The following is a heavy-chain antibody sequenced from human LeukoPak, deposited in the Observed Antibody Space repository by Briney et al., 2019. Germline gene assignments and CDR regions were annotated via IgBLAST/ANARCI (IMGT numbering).Heavy chain of an antibody. CDR2: ISSSGGST. J-gene: IGHJ5*02. CDR3: AKTSSIAALGFEGGFDP. D-gene: IGHD6-6*01. Sequence: PGGSLRLSCAASGFTFSSYAMSWVRQAPGKGLEWVSSISSSGGSTYYADSVKGRFTISRDNSKNTLFLQMNSLRAEGTAVYYCAKTSSIAALGFEGGFDPWGQGTLVTVSS. V-gene: IGHV3-23*01. CDR1: GFTFSSYA.